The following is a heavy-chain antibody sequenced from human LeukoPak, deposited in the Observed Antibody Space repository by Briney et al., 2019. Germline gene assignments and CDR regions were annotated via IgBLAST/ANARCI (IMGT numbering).Heavy chain of an antibody. CDR1: RGSISSSSYY. J-gene: IGHJ4*02. CDR2: IYYRGGT. CDR3: ARRDAGYFDLLLAGGGGDY. V-gene: IGHV4-39*01. Sequence: SETLSLTCTLSRGSISSSSYYWGSIRQPPGKGLEWIGSIYYRGGTYYHPSLKSRVTLSVHTSKNRVSRKPMSWTAADTAVYYCARRDAGYFDLLLAGGGGDYWGQGTLVTVSS. D-gene: IGHD3-9*01.